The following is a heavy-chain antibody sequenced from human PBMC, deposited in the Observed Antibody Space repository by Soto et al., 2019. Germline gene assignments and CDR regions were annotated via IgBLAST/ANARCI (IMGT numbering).Heavy chain of an antibody. CDR2: ISYDGSNK. CDR3: AKGIFGVVIIAPLDY. V-gene: IGHV3-30*18. J-gene: IGHJ4*02. Sequence: PGGSLRLSCAASGFTSSSYGMHWVRQAPGKGLEWVAVISYDGSNKYYADSVKGRFTISRDNSKNTLYLQMNSLRAEDTAVYYCAKGIFGVVIIAPLDYWGQGT. CDR1: GFTSSSYG. D-gene: IGHD3-3*01.